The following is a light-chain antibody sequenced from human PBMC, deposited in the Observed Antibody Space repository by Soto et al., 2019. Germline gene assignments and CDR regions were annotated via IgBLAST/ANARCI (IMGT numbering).Light chain of an antibody. J-gene: IGKJ3*01. CDR1: QSLLFSYAKTY. Sequence: DIVMTQTPLSLSVTPGQPASISCKSSQSLLFSYAKTYLYLYLQRPGQPPQLLISEVFNRFSGVPDRFSGSGSGTDFTLTISRVEAEDVGIYYCMQSIQLPPTFGPGTKVDIK. CDR2: EVF. CDR3: MQSIQLPPT. V-gene: IGKV2D-29*01.